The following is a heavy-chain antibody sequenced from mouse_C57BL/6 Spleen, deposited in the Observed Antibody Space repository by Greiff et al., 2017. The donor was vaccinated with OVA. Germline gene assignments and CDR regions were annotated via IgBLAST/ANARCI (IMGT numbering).Heavy chain of an antibody. CDR1: GYSFTDYN. CDR3: ARDWTYDGFAWFAY. V-gene: IGHV1-39*01. Sequence: EVKLMESGPELVKPGASVKISCKASGYSFTDYNMNWVKQSNGKSLEWIGVINPNYGTTSYNQKFKGKATLTVDQSSSTAYMQLNSLTSEDSAVYYCARDWTYDGFAWFAYWGQGTLVTVSA. J-gene: IGHJ3*01. D-gene: IGHD2-3*01. CDR2: INPNYGTT.